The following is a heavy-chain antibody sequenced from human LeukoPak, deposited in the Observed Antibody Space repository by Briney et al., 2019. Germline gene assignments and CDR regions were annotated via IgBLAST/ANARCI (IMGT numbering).Heavy chain of an antibody. V-gene: IGHV3-30*04. J-gene: IGHJ3*02. Sequence: GGSLRLSCTASGFTFSSYTVHWVRRAPGKGLEWVAVISHDGNIKYHADSMKDRFTISRDNSRNTLYLQMNNLRPEDTAVYSCARAKYYDSRGYSVREAYDIWGQGTMVTVSS. D-gene: IGHD3-22*01. CDR1: GFTFSSYT. CDR3: ARAKYYDSRGYSVREAYDI. CDR2: ISHDGNIK.